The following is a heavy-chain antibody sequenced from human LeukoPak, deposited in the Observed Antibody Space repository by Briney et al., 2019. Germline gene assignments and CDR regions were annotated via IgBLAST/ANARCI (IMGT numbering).Heavy chain of an antibody. CDR2: IYTSGST. CDR3: ARSYGSWSHYYYYMDV. J-gene: IGHJ6*03. V-gene: IGHV4-4*07. Sequence: SETLSLTCTVSGGSISSYYWSWIRQPAGKGLEWIGRIYTSGSTNYNPSLKSRVTMSVDTSKNQFSLKLSSVTAADTAVYYCARSYGSWSHYYYYMDVWGKGTTVTVSS. CDR1: GGSISSYY. D-gene: IGHD6-13*01.